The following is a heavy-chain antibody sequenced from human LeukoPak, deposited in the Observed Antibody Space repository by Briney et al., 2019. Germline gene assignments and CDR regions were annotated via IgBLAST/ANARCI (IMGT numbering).Heavy chain of an antibody. Sequence: GGSLRLSCAASGFTFRTYAMSWVRQGPGKGLEWVSAISGGGGSTFYADSVRGRFTITRDDSKNTLFLQMNSLRAEDTAVYYCAKEGIAVASFDYWGQGILVTVSS. D-gene: IGHD6-19*01. CDR2: ISGGGGST. CDR1: GFTFRTYA. J-gene: IGHJ4*02. CDR3: AKEGIAVASFDY. V-gene: IGHV3-23*01.